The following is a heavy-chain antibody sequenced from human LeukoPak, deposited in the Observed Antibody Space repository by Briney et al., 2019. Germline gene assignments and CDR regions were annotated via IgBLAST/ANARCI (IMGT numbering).Heavy chain of an antibody. CDR1: GASIRSHY. Sequence: PSETLSLTCIVSGASIRSHYWRWIRQPPGKRLEWIGYVHHDGTTNQNPSLKSRVAISIDTSSNQMSLKLYSMTAADTAMYYCARGSTRADDYWGQGILVTVS. J-gene: IGHJ4*02. V-gene: IGHV4-59*11. CDR3: ARGSTRADDY. CDR2: VHHDGTT. D-gene: IGHD2/OR15-2a*01.